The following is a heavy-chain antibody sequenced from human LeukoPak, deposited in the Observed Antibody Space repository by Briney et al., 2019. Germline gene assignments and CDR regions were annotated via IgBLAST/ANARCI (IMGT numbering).Heavy chain of an antibody. D-gene: IGHD1-1*01. CDR1: GYTFTSFG. Sequence: ASVKVSCKASGYTFTSFGVSWVRQAPGQGLEWMGWVSAYNGNIQYAQKLQGRVTMTTDISTSTAYMDLRSPRSDDTAVYYCVRDLGTLERMIFSDYWGQGTLVTVSS. CDR2: VSAYNGNI. V-gene: IGHV1-18*01. CDR3: VRDLGTLERMIFSDY. J-gene: IGHJ4*02.